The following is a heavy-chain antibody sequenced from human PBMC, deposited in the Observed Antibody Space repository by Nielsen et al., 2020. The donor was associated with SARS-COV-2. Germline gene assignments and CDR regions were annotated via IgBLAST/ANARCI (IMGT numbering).Heavy chain of an antibody. Sequence: WIRQPPGKGLEWIGYIYYSGSTYYNPSLKSRVTISVDTSKNQFSLKLSSVTAADTAVYYCARGHPDSSGIAVAGTDFDYWGQGTLVTVSS. D-gene: IGHD6-19*01. J-gene: IGHJ4*02. CDR3: ARGHPDSSGIAVAGTDFDY. CDR2: IYYSGST. V-gene: IGHV4-31*02.